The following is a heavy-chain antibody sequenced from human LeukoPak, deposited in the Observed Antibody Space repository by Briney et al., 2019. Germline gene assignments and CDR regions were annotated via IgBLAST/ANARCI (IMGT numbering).Heavy chain of an antibody. J-gene: IGHJ3*02. CDR2: ISAYNGNT. CDR1: GYTFTSYG. V-gene: IGHV1-18*04. Sequence: GASLKVSCKASGYTFTSYGISWVRQAPGQGIEWMGWISAYNGNTNYAQKPQDRVTMTTDTSTSTAYMELRSLRSDDTAVYYCARVNWNSRDAFDIWGQGTMVTVSS. CDR3: ARVNWNSRDAFDI. D-gene: IGHD1-7*01.